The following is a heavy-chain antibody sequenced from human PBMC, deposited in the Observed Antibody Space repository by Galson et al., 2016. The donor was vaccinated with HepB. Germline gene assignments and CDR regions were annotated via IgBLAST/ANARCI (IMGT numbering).Heavy chain of an antibody. CDR2: TFYRSKWYN. V-gene: IGHV6-1*01. J-gene: IGHJ6*02. CDR1: GDSVSGNSVA. Sequence: CAISGDSVSGNSVAWNWIRQSPSRGLEWLGRTFYRSKWYNEYAVSVKSRITITPDTSKNQFSLQLNSMTPEDTSGYYCASFRDYYYGMDVWGQGTTVSFSS. CDR3: ASFRDYYYGMDV.